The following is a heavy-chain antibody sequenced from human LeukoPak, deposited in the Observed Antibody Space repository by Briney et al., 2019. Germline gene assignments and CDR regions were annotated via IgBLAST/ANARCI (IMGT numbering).Heavy chain of an antibody. V-gene: IGHV3-9*01. CDR1: GFTFDDYA. Sequence: GGSLRLSCAVSGFTFDDYAMHWIRQAPGKGLEWVSGISWNSGSIGYADSVKGRFTISRDNAKNSLYLQMNSLRAEDTALYYCVKDGDSSGYDFFDYWGQGTLVTVSS. CDR3: VKDGDSSGYDFFDY. D-gene: IGHD3-22*01. J-gene: IGHJ4*02. CDR2: ISWNSGSI.